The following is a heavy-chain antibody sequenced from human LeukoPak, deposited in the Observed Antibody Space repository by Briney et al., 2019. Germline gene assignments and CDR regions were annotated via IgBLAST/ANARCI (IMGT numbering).Heavy chain of an antibody. CDR1: GFTFRSYA. CDR2: ISGSGGDT. CDR3: AKTTAGNSSGRYPGWPVDY. J-gene: IGHJ4*02. Sequence: PGGSLRLSCAASGFTFRSYAIYWVRQAPGKGLEWVSGISGSGGDTYFADSVKGRFTISRDRSKNTVFLQMDSLRAEDTAVYYCAKTTAGNSSGRYPGWPVDYWGQGTLVTVSS. V-gene: IGHV3-23*01. D-gene: IGHD6-19*01.